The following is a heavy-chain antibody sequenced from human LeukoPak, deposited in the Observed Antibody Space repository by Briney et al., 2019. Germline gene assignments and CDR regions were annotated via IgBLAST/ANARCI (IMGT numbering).Heavy chain of an antibody. CDR1: GYSISSGYY. CDR2: IYHSGST. CDR3: ARDGFWSGDYYYYYMDV. Sequence: SETLSLTCTVSGYSISSGYYWGWIRQPPGKGLEWIGSIYHSGSTYYNPSLKSRVTISVDTSKNQFSLKLSSVTAADTAVYYCARDGFWSGDYYYYYMDVWGKGTTVTVSS. D-gene: IGHD3-3*01. V-gene: IGHV4-38-2*02. J-gene: IGHJ6*03.